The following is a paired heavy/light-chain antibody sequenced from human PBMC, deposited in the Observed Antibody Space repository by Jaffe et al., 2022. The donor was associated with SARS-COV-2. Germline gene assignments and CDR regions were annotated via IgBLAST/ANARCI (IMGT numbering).Light chain of an antibody. CDR3: AAWDDSLNGHV. Sequence: QSVLTQPPSASGTPGQRVTISCSGSSSNIGSNTVNWYQQLPGTAPKLLIYSNNQRPSGVPDRFSGSKSGTSASLAISGLQSEDEADYYCAAWDDSLNGHVFGTGTKVTVL. J-gene: IGLJ1*01. V-gene: IGLV1-44*01. CDR1: SSNIGSNT. CDR2: SNN.
Heavy chain of an antibody. CDR2: INHSGST. Sequence: QVQLQQWGAGLLKPSETLSLTCAVYGGSFSGYYWSWIRQPPGKGLEWIGEINHSGSTNYNPSLKSRVTISVDTSKNQFSLKLSSVTAADTAVYYCARVITMVRGVIKLTPLDYYMDVWGKGTTVTVSS. D-gene: IGHD3-10*01. CDR3: ARVITMVRGVIKLTPLDYYMDV. CDR1: GGSFSGYY. J-gene: IGHJ6*03. V-gene: IGHV4-34*01.